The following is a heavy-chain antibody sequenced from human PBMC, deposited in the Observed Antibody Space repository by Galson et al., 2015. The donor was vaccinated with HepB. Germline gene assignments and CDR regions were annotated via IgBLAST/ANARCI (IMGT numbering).Heavy chain of an antibody. Sequence: SLRLSCAASGFTFSSYEMNWVRQAPGKGLEWVSYISSSGSTIYYADSVKGRFTISRDNAKNSLYLQMNSLRAEDTAVYYCARDSYDILTGGGMDVWGQGTTVTVSS. V-gene: IGHV3-48*03. CDR3: ARDSYDILTGGGMDV. J-gene: IGHJ6*02. D-gene: IGHD3-9*01. CDR1: GFTFSSYE. CDR2: ISSSGSTI.